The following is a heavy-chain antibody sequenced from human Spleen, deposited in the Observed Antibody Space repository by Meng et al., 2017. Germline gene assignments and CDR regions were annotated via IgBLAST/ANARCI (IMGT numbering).Heavy chain of an antibody. Sequence: SETLSLTCAVSGGSLSGHYWSWIRQPPGTGLEWIAEIDQSGSTKYNPALKSRISISVDTSKHHFSLRLNSVTAADTAVYYCARGLGGYARLIWFGFDPWGQGTLVTVSS. CDR2: IDQSGST. J-gene: IGHJ5*02. CDR3: ARGLGGYARLIWFGFDP. CDR1: GGSLSGHY. V-gene: IGHV4-34*01. D-gene: IGHD3-10*01.